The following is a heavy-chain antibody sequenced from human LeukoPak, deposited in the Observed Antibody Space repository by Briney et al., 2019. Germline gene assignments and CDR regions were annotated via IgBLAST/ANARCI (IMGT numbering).Heavy chain of an antibody. D-gene: IGHD2-21*01. Sequence: SETLSLTCTVSGGSISSYYWSWIRQPPGKGLEWIGYIYYSGSTDYKPSLKSRVTISVDTSKNQFSLKLSPVTAADTAVYYCLARIAGFDYWGQGTLVTVSS. V-gene: IGHV4-59*01. CDR3: LARIAGFDY. CDR2: IYYSGST. CDR1: GGSISSYY. J-gene: IGHJ4*02.